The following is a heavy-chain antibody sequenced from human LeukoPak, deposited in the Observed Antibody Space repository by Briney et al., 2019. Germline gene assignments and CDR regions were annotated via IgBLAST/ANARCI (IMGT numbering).Heavy chain of an antibody. CDR1: GYTFANYG. Sequence: ASVKVSCKASGYTFANYGFNWVRQAPGQGLEWMGWISTYNAKTLYAQKFQGRVTMTTDTSTSTAYMELRSLRSDDTAVYYCARIGCSSTSCYGDSVDPWGQGTLVTVSS. V-gene: IGHV1-18*01. J-gene: IGHJ5*02. CDR3: ARIGCSSTSCYGDSVDP. CDR2: ISTYNAKT. D-gene: IGHD2-2*01.